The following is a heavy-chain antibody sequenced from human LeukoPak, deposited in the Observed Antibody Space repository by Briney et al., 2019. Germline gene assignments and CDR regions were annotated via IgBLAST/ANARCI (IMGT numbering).Heavy chain of an antibody. J-gene: IGHJ4*02. D-gene: IGHD4/OR15-4a*01. CDR1: GGSVNSFY. V-gene: IGHV4-59*02. CDR2: VYSSGST. Sequence: PSETLSLTCTVSGGSVNSFYWSWIRQPPGKGPEWIGYVYSSGSTKYNPSLKSRVTLSVDTSKNQFSLKLSSVTAADTAVYYCARDYGGKFDFWGQGTLVTVSS. CDR3: ARDYGGKFDF.